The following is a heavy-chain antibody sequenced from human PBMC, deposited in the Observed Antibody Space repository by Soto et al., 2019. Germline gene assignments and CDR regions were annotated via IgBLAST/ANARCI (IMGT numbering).Heavy chain of an antibody. CDR3: ASSSRYSSSWYIAEFDY. Sequence: GGSLRLSCAASGFTFSSYAMSWVRQAPGKGLEWVSAISGSGGSTYYADSVKGRFTISRDNSKNTLYLQMNSLRAEDTAVYYCASSSRYSSSWYIAEFDYWGQGTLVTVSS. D-gene: IGHD6-13*01. J-gene: IGHJ4*02. V-gene: IGHV3-23*01. CDR1: GFTFSSYA. CDR2: ISGSGGST.